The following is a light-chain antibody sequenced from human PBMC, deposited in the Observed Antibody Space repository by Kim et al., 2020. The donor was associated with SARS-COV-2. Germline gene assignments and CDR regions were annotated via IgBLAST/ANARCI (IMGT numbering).Light chain of an antibody. J-gene: IGKJ4*01. CDR3: QKCNSAPLT. Sequence: ASVGDRVTIPCRASYDIRNYVAWYQQKPGKVPTVLIYNASTLQSGVPSRFSGSGSGADFTLTISSLQPDDFATYYCQKCNSAPLTFGGGTRVDIK. V-gene: IGKV1-27*01. CDR2: NAS. CDR1: YDIRNY.